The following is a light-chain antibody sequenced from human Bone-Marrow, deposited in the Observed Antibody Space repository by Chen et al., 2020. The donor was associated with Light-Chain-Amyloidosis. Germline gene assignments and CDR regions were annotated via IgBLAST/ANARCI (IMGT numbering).Light chain of an antibody. CDR3: SSYTITNTLV. CDR2: EVT. CDR1: SNDVGGVNP. V-gene: IGLV2-14*01. J-gene: IGLJ1*01. Sequence: QSALTQPASVSGSPVQSITISCTGTSNDVGGVNPVSWYQQHPEKAPKLMIDEVTYRTSWVPDRFSGSKSDDTASRTISGIQTEDEADYFCSSYTITNTLVFGSGTRVTVL.